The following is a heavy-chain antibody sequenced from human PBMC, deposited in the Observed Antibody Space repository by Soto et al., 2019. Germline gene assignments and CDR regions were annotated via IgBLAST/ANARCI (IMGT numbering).Heavy chain of an antibody. V-gene: IGHV4-30-4*01. J-gene: IGHJ4*02. D-gene: IGHD6-19*01. CDR3: ARVPYSSDWYFNY. Sequence: QVQLQESGPGLVKPSQTLSLTCTVSGGSISSGDYYWSWIRQPPGKGLEWIGYIHYSGSTYYIPSLKSRVTMSVDTSKNQFSLTLSSVTAADTAVYYCARVPYSSDWYFNYWGQGTLVTVSS. CDR2: IHYSGST. CDR1: GGSISSGDYY.